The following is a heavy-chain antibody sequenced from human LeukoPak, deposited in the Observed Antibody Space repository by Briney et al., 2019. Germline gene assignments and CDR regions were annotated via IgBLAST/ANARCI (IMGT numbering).Heavy chain of an antibody. Sequence: SETLSLTCTVSGGSISSSDYYWTWIRQHPGKGLEWIGYIFYGGSTYYNPSLKSRVTISVDTSKNQFSLRLSSVTAADTAVYYCARDEIYCGTTSCSETYYLDHWGQGTLVTVSS. V-gene: IGHV4-31*03. J-gene: IGHJ4*02. D-gene: IGHD2-2*01. CDR1: GGSISSSDYY. CDR2: IFYGGST. CDR3: ARDEIYCGTTSCSETYYLDH.